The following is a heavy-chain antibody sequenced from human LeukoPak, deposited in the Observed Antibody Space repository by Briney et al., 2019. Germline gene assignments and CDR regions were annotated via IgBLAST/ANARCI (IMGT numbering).Heavy chain of an antibody. V-gene: IGHV4-39*01. CDR1: GGSIRSSSHF. D-gene: IGHD2-2*01. J-gene: IGHJ5*02. Sequence: SETLSLTCAVSGGSIRSSSHFWGWIRQPPGKGLEWIGMIYHSGSTCYNPSLKSRVTISVDTSKNEFSLRLSSVTAADTAMYYCASTDAAVPAAMTWFDPWGQGTLVTVSS. CDR3: ASTDAAVPAAMTWFDP. CDR2: IYHSGST.